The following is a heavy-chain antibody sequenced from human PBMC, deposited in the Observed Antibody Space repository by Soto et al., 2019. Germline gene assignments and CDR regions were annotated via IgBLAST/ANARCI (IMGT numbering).Heavy chain of an antibody. D-gene: IGHD2-15*01. Sequence: SETLSLTCAVYGGSFSGYYWSWIRQPPGKGLEWIGEINHSGSTNYNPSLKSRVTISVDTAKNQFSLKLSSVTAADTAVYYCARGGSRVGYCSGGSCYDNYYYYMEVWGKGTTVTVSS. CDR2: INHSGST. J-gene: IGHJ6*03. CDR3: ARGGSRVGYCSGGSCYDNYYYYMEV. V-gene: IGHV4-34*01. CDR1: GGSFSGYY.